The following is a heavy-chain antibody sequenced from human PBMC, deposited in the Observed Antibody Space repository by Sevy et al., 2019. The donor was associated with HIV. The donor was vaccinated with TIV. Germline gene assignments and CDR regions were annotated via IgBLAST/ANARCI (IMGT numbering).Heavy chain of an antibody. V-gene: IGHV4-39*01. J-gene: IGHJ5*02. CDR3: ARGGDSGWFLRWFDP. CDR2: IYYSGST. Sequence: SETLSLTCTVSGGCISSSSYYWGWIRQPPGKGLEWIGSIYYSGSTYYNPSLKSRVTISVDTSKNQFSLKLSSVTAADTAVYYCARGGDSGWFLRWFDPWGQGTLVTVSS. CDR1: GGCISSSSYY. D-gene: IGHD6-19*01.